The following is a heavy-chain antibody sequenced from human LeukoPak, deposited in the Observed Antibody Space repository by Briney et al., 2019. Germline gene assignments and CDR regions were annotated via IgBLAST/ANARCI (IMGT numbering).Heavy chain of an antibody. D-gene: IGHD5-12*01. CDR2: IIGSSGST. CDR1: GFSFNNYA. Sequence: GGSLRLSCVATGFSFNNYAMNWVRQAPGKGLEWVSLIIGSSGSTFYADSVKGRFTISRDKSKNTLYLQMNSLRAEDTAVYYCAKGAYDYIEIAYFDYWGQGSLVTVSS. CDR3: AKGAYDYIEIAYFDY. J-gene: IGHJ4*02. V-gene: IGHV3-23*01.